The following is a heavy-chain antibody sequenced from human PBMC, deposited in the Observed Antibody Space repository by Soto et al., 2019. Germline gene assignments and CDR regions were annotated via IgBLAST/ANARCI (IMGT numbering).Heavy chain of an antibody. Sequence: QVQLQQWGAGLLKPSETLSLTCAVYGGSFSGYYWSWIRQPPGKGLEWIGEINHSGSTNYNPSLKSRVTISVDTSKNQVSLKLSSVTAADTAVYYCARLRRYCSGGSCLGYYYYMDVWGKGTTVTVSS. CDR1: GGSFSGYY. D-gene: IGHD2-15*01. V-gene: IGHV4-34*01. CDR2: INHSGST. J-gene: IGHJ6*03. CDR3: ARLRRYCSGGSCLGYYYYMDV.